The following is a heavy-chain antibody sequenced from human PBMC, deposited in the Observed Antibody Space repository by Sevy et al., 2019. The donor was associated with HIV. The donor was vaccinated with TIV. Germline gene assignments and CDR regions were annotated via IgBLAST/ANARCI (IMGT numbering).Heavy chain of an antibody. Sequence: GGSLRLSCAASGFTFSSYAMSWVRQAPGKGLEWVSAISGSGGGTYYADSVKGRFTISRDNSKNTLYLQMNSLRAEDTAVYYCAKDVTGSLGYYDYWGQGTLVTVSS. D-gene: IGHD2-15*01. CDR3: AKDVTGSLGYYDY. CDR1: GFTFSSYA. J-gene: IGHJ4*02. V-gene: IGHV3-23*01. CDR2: ISGSGGGT.